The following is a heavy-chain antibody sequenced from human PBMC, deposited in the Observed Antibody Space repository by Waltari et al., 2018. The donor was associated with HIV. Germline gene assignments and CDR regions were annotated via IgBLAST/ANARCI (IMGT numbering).Heavy chain of an antibody. CDR1: GVTFSSSH. CDR3: ARASRGVAVAGFDY. CDR2: ISSSSSDI. J-gene: IGHJ4*02. D-gene: IGHD6-19*01. V-gene: IGHV3-21*01. Sequence: EVQLVASGGGLVKPGGSLSLSCEASGVTFSSSHLNRVRPAPGKGLEWISSISSSSSDIYYAVSVKGRFTISRDNAKNSLFLQMSSLRAEDMAVYYCARASRGVAVAGFDYWGQGILVTVSS.